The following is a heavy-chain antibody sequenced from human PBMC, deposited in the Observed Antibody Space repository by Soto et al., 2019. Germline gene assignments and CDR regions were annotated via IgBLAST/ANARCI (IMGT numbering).Heavy chain of an antibody. D-gene: IGHD4-17*01. V-gene: IGHV1-3*01. CDR3: ARKEDYGDLPYFLAY. J-gene: IGHJ4*02. CDR1: GYTFTSYA. CDR2: INAGNGNT. Sequence: ASLKVSCKASGYTFTSYAMHWVRQAPGQRLEWMGRINAGNGNTKYSQKFQGRVTITRDPSASTAYMELSSLRSEDTAVYYCARKEDYGDLPYFLAYRGRGTLVLVSS.